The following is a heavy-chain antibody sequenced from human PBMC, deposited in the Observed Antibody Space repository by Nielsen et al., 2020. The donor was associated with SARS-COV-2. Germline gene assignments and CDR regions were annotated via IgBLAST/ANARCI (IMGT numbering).Heavy chain of an antibody. V-gene: IGHV3-23*01. D-gene: IGHD3-10*01. CDR2: VIASGGST. CDR1: GFTFNIYA. J-gene: IGHJ3*01. Sequence: GGSLRLSCAASGFTFNIYAMAWVRRAPGRGLQWVPGVIASGGSTYYTDSVKGRFSISRDNSKNTLFLQMLSLRVEDTALYYCAKDGVVRGDALDLWGQGTMVTVSS. CDR3: AKDGVVRGDALDL.